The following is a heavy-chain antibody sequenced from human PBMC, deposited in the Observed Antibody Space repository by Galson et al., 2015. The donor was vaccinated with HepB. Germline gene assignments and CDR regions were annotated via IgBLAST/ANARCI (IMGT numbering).Heavy chain of an antibody. CDR3: AATVQLERNLGFYYYYGMDV. D-gene: IGHD1-1*01. J-gene: IGHJ6*02. Sequence: SVKVSCKASGGTFSSYAIRWVRQAPGQGLEWMGGIIPIFGTANYAQKFQGRVTITADESTSTDYMELSSLRSEDTAVYYCAATVQLERNLGFYYYYGMDVWFQGTTVTVSS. V-gene: IGHV1-69*13. CDR2: IIPIFGTA. CDR1: GGTFSSYA.